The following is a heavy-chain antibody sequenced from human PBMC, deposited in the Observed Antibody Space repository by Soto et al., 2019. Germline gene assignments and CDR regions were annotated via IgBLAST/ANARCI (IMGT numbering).Heavy chain of an antibody. D-gene: IGHD6-13*01. J-gene: IGHJ4*02. Sequence: GGSLRLSCAASGFTFSSYSMNWVRQAPGKGLEWVSSISSSSSYIYYADSVKGRFTISRDNAKNSLYLQMNSLRAEDTAVYYCARVVSSSWYPSTYWGQGTLVTVYS. CDR3: ARVVSSSWYPSTY. V-gene: IGHV3-21*01. CDR2: ISSSSSYI. CDR1: GFTFSSYS.